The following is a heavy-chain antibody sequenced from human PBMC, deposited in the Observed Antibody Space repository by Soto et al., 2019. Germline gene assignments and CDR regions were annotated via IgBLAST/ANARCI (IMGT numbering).Heavy chain of an antibody. CDR2: ISLYSDGT. CDR1: GYTFSNYG. V-gene: IGHV1-18*01. Sequence: ASVKVSCKTSGYTFSNYGITWVRPAPGQPLEWLGWISLYSDGTNYAQKFQGRVSMTTDTSTTTAYMELRSLRSDDTAVYYCARVVPGAEAWFGPWGQGTLVTSPQ. CDR3: ARVVPGAEAWFGP. D-gene: IGHD2-2*01. J-gene: IGHJ5*02.